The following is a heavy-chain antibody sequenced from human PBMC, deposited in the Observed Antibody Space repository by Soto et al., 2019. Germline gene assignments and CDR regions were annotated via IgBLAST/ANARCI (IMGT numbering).Heavy chain of an antibody. CDR3: ARVGSSWYSLDY. Sequence: GASVKVSCTASGYTFTSYYMHWVRQAPGQGLEWMGIINPSGGSTSYAQKFQGRVTMTRDTSTSTVYMELSSLRSEDTAVYYCARVGSSWYSLDYWGQGTLVTVSS. J-gene: IGHJ4*02. V-gene: IGHV1-46*03. CDR2: INPSGGST. CDR1: GYTFTSYY. D-gene: IGHD6-13*01.